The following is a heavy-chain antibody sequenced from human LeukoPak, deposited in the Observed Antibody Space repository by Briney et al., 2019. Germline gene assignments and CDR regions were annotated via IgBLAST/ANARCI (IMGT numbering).Heavy chain of an antibody. CDR1: GFSFSSHW. V-gene: IGHV3-7*03. CDR2: IKQDGSEK. CDR3: ASGGYSFFY. D-gene: IGHD5-18*01. J-gene: IGHJ4*02. Sequence: TGGSRRLSCAASGFSFSSHWMNWVRQAPGKGLGWVANIKQDGSEKYYVDSVKGRFTISRDNAKNSLYLQMNSLRAEDTAVYYCASGGYSFFYWGQGTLVTVSS.